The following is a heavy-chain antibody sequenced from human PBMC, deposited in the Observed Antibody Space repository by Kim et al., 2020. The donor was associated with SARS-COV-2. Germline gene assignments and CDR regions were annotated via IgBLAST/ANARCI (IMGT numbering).Heavy chain of an antibody. CDR3: AREATLPSYYYGSGSYYRTFDY. CDR1: GGSVSSGSYY. Sequence: SETLSLTCTVSGGSVSSGSYYWSWIRQPPGKGLEWIGYIYYSGSTNYNPSLKSRVTISVDTSKNQFSLKLSSVTAADTAVYYCAREATLPSYYYGSGSYYRTFDYWGQGTLVTVSS. J-gene: IGHJ4*02. V-gene: IGHV4-61*01. CDR2: IYYSGST. D-gene: IGHD3-10*01.